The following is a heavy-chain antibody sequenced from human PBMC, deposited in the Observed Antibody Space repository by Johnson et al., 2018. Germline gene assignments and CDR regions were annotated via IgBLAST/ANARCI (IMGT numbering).Heavy chain of an antibody. Sequence: VQLVESGGGLVKPGGSLRVSCAASGFTFSNAWMSWVRQAPGKGLEWVGRIKTKTDGGTTDYAAAVKGRFTISRDDSKNTGYVQMNSLKTEDTAVYYCTTDLDMIGGDIWGQGTMVTVSS. J-gene: IGHJ3*02. CDR2: IKTKTDGGTT. CDR1: GFTFSNAW. D-gene: IGHD3-22*01. CDR3: TTDLDMIGGDI. V-gene: IGHV3-15*05.